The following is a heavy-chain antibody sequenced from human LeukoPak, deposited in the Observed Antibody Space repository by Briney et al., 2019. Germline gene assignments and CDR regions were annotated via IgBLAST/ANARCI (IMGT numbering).Heavy chain of an antibody. Sequence: PSETLSLTCTVSGGSISSYYWSWIRQPPGKGLGWIGYIYYSGSTNYNPSLKSRVTISVDTSKNQFSLKLSSVTAADTAVYYCARHVTPTWGPYDYWGQGTLVTVSS. CDR1: GGSISSYY. CDR3: ARHVTPTWGPYDY. CDR2: IYYSGST. V-gene: IGHV4-59*08. J-gene: IGHJ4*02. D-gene: IGHD2-21*02.